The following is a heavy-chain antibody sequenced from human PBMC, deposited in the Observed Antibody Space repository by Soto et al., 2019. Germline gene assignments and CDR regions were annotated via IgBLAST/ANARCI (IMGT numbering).Heavy chain of an antibody. D-gene: IGHD2-15*01. Sequence: GGSLRLSCAASGFTFSSYGMHWVRQAPGKGLEWVAVISYDGSNKYYADSVKGRFTISKDNSKNTLYLQMNSLRAEDTAVYYYAKAAGIVVVVAAFYDYWGQGTLVTVSS. CDR3: AKAAGIVVVVAAFYDY. J-gene: IGHJ4*02. CDR2: ISYDGSNK. CDR1: GFTFSSYG. V-gene: IGHV3-30*18.